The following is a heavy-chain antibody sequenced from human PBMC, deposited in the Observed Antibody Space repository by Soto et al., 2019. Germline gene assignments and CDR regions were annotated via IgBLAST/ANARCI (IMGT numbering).Heavy chain of an antibody. D-gene: IGHD1-26*01. V-gene: IGHV5-51*01. CDR2: IYPGESDT. CDR3: ARRLPTGSYHLDN. CDR1: EYGFINYW. Sequence: GESLKISCKGSEYGFINYWMAWVRQKPGQRLEWMGIIYPGESDTRYSPSFRGQVTFSADKSISTAYLQLNSLRAPDTAIYYCARRLPTGSYHLDNWGQGTQVTVYS. J-gene: IGHJ4*02.